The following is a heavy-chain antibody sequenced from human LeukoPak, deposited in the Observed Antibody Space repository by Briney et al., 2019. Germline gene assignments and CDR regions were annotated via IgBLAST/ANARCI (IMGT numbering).Heavy chain of an antibody. CDR2: IFYTGST. Sequence: NPSETLSLTCTVSGGSISTNTYYWGWIRQPPGKGLEWIGSIFYTGSTYYNPSLKSRVTISVDTSKNQFSLKVGSVTAADTAVYYCARHAGFSGSWTVDFWGQGTLITVSS. J-gene: IGHJ4*02. CDR3: ARHAGFSGSWTVDF. V-gene: IGHV4-39*01. D-gene: IGHD6-13*01. CDR1: GGSISTNTYY.